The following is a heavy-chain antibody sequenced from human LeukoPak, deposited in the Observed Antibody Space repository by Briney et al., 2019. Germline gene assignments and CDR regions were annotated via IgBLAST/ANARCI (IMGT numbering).Heavy chain of an antibody. Sequence: QPGGSLRLSCAASGFTFSSYAMSWVRQAPGKGLEWVSAISGSGGSTYYADSVKGRFTISRDNSKNTLYLQMNGLRAEDTAVYYCAKRRIWEQHQYYFDYWGQGTLVTVSS. J-gene: IGHJ4*02. D-gene: IGHD1-26*01. CDR2: ISGSGGST. CDR3: AKRRIWEQHQYYFDY. CDR1: GFTFSSYA. V-gene: IGHV3-23*01.